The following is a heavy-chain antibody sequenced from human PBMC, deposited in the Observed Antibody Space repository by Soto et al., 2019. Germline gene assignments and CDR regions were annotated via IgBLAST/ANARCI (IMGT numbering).Heavy chain of an antibody. CDR2: INSDGSST. V-gene: IGHV3-74*01. CDR3: ARDLDIVVVVAATNYFDY. D-gene: IGHD2-15*01. J-gene: IGHJ4*02. CDR1: GFTFSSYW. Sequence: GGSLRLSCAASGFTFSSYWMHWVRQAPGKGLVWVSRINSDGSSTSYADSVKGRFTISRDNAKNTLYLQMNSLRAEDTAVYYCARDLDIVVVVAATNYFDYWGQGTLVTVSS.